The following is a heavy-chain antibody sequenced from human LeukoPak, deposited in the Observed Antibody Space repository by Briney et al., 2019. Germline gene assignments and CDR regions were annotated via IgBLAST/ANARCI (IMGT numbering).Heavy chain of an antibody. J-gene: IGHJ4*02. Sequence: GGSLRLSCAASGFTFSNYWVHWVRQAPGKGLVWVSRINRDGSTTNYADSVRGRFTVSRDNAKNTLNLQMNSLRAEDTAVYYCARDRKSGESSEIDFWGQGTLVTVSS. CDR2: INRDGSTT. V-gene: IGHV3-74*01. CDR3: ARDRKSGESSEIDF. CDR1: GFTFSNYW. D-gene: IGHD3-10*01.